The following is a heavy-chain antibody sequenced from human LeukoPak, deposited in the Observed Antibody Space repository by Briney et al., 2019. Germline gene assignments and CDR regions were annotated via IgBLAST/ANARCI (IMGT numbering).Heavy chain of an antibody. Sequence: SETLSLTCTVSGGSISSYYWSWIRQPPGKGLEWIGYIYYSGSTNYNPSLKSRVTISVDTSKNQFSLKLSSVTAADTAVYYCAKEQAYYDILTYYGMDVWGQGTTVTVSS. D-gene: IGHD3-9*01. CDR2: IYYSGST. CDR1: GGSISSYY. CDR3: AKEQAYYDILTYYGMDV. V-gene: IGHV4-59*12. J-gene: IGHJ6*02.